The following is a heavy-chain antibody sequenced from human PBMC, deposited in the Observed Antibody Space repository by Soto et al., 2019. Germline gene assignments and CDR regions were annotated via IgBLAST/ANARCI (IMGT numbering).Heavy chain of an antibody. CDR2: IDYSGST. CDR3: ASIHTYYDYVWGSNRMGSHFNY. J-gene: IGHJ4*02. V-gene: IGHV4-30-4*01. D-gene: IGHD3-16*02. Sequence: QVQLQESGPGLVKPSQTLSLTCTVSYASISSGDYYWSWIRQPPGKGLEWIGYIDYSGSTYYNPSLKSRVIISVDTSKNHFSLNLTSVTAADTAVYYCASIHTYYDYVWGSNRMGSHFNYWGLGTLVTVSS. CDR1: YASISSGDYY.